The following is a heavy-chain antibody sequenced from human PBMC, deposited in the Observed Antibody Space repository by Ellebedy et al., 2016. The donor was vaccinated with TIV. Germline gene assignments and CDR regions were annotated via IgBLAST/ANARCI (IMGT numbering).Heavy chain of an antibody. CDR3: AKGGFRNWFDP. J-gene: IGHJ5*02. Sequence: GESLKISCAASGFTFSSYAMSWVRQPPGKGLEWVSTISGSAGTTYYADSVKGRFTISRDNSKNTLYLQMNSLRVEDTAIYYCAKGGFRNWFDPWGQGTLVTVSS. CDR2: ISGSAGTT. D-gene: IGHD1-14*01. V-gene: IGHV3-23*01. CDR1: GFTFSSYA.